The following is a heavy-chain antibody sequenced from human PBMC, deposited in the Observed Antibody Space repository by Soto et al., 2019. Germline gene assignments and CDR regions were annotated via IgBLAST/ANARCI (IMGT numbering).Heavy chain of an antibody. CDR3: AKLVGDMMATSFDH. V-gene: IGHV3-23*01. D-gene: IGHD1-26*01. Sequence: QLLESGGGLAQPGGHLRLSCATSGFTVGSYAMSWVRQAPGNGLEWVSAISASGSNTYYTDSVKGRFIISRDNSMNTLYLQMNSLRVEYTARYYCAKLVGDMMATSFDHWGQVVRVTVSS. J-gene: IGHJ4*02. CDR1: GFTVGSYA. CDR2: ISASGSNT.